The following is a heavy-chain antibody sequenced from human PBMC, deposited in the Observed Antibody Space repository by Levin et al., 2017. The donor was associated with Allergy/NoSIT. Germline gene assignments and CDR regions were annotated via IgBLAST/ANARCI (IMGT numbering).Heavy chain of an antibody. V-gene: IGHV1-46*01. CDR1: GYTFTSYY. D-gene: IGHD1-7*01. CDR2: INPSGGST. J-gene: IGHJ4*02. CDR3: ARNSPLNWNYGCFDY. Sequence: ASVKVSCKASGYTFTSYYMHWVRQAPGQGLEWMGIINPSGGSTSYAQKFQGRVTMTRDTSTSTVYMELSSLRSEDTAVYYCARNSPLNWNYGCFDYWGQGTLVTVSS.